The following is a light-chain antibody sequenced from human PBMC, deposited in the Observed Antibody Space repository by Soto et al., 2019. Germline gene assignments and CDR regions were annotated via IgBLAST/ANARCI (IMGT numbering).Light chain of an antibody. CDR3: AAWDDSLNGPV. V-gene: IGLV1-44*01. J-gene: IGLJ3*02. CDR1: TSNIGRNT. Sequence: QSVLSQPPSVSGTPGQRVTISCSGSTSNIGRNTVNWYQQLPGTAPELLIYSNDQRPSGVPDRFSGSKSGTSASLAISVLQSEDEADYYCAAWDDSLNGPVFGGGTKVTVL. CDR2: SND.